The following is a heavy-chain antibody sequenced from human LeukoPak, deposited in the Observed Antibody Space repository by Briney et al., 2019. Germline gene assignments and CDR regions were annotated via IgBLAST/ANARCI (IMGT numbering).Heavy chain of an antibody. J-gene: IGHJ5*02. CDR2: INPSGGST. D-gene: IGHD1-26*01. V-gene: IGHV1-46*01. CDR1: GYTFTSYY. Sequence: ASVKVSCKXSGYTFTSYYMHWVQQAPGQGLEWMGIINPSGGSTSYAQKFQGRVTMTRDTSTSTVYMELSSLRSEDTAVYYCAREGGSYRWFDPWGQGTLVTVSS. CDR3: AREGGSYRWFDP.